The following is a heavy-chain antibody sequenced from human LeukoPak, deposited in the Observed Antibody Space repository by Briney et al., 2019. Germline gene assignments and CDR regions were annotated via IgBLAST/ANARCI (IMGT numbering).Heavy chain of an antibody. V-gene: IGHV3-66*01. Sequence: GWSLRLSCAASGFTVSSNYMSGVRQAPGKGLEWVSVIYSGGSTYYADSVKGRFTISRDTSKNTLYLQMNSLRAEDTAVYYCARDLSRDGYIDYWGQGTLVTVSS. J-gene: IGHJ4*02. CDR2: IYSGGST. CDR1: GFTVSSNY. D-gene: IGHD5-24*01. CDR3: ARDLSRDGYIDY.